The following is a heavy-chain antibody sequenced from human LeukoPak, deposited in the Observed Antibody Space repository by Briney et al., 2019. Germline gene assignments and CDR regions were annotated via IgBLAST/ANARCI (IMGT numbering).Heavy chain of an antibody. J-gene: IGHJ4*02. CDR1: GFTFSSYA. CDR2: ISYDGSNK. Sequence: PGGSLRLSCAASGFTFSSYAMSWVRQAPGKGLEWVAVISYDGSNKYYADSVKGRFTISRDNSKNTLYLQMNSLRAEDTAVYYCARVWSTAAAGHWGQGTLVTVSS. CDR3: ARVWSTAAAGH. D-gene: IGHD6-13*01. V-gene: IGHV3-30-3*01.